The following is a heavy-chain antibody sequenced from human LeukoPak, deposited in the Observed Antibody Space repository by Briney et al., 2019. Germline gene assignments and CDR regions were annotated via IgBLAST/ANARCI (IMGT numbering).Heavy chain of an antibody. CDR1: GLTFSNYW. V-gene: IGHV3-74*01. Sequence: GGSLRLSCVASGLTFSNYWMHWVCQAPGKGLVWVSNINGDGSTKNYADSVKGRFTISRDNAKNTLYLQMNSLRADDPAVYYSVNLELCWGQGTLVTVSS. CDR3: VNLELC. D-gene: IGHD1-7*01. J-gene: IGHJ4*02. CDR2: INGDGSTK.